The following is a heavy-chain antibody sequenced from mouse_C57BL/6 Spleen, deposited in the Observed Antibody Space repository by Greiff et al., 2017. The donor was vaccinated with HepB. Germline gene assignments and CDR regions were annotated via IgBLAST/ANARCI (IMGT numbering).Heavy chain of an antibody. V-gene: IGHV3-8*01. CDR3: ARMPITTVVAKGGYFDY. CDR1: GYSITSDY. Sequence: VQLQQSGPGLAKPSQTLSLTCSVTGYSITSDYWNWIRKFPGNKLEYMGYISYSGSTYYNPSLKSRISITRDTSKNQYYLQLNSVTTEDTATYYCARMPITTVVAKGGYFDYWGQGTTLTVSS. J-gene: IGHJ2*01. D-gene: IGHD1-1*01. CDR2: ISYSGST.